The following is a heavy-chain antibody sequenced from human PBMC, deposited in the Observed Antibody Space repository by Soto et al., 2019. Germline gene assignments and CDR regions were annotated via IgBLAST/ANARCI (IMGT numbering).Heavy chain of an antibody. CDR3: ARDSPPIAY. CDR1: GFTFSSYS. V-gene: IGHV3-48*01. Sequence: EVQLVESGGGLVQPGGSLRLSCAASGFTFSSYSMNWVRQAPGKGLEWVSYISSSSSTIYYADSVKGRFTISRDNAKNSLYLKINSLRAEDTAMYHCARDSPPIAYWGQGTLVTVSS. CDR2: ISSSSSTI. J-gene: IGHJ4*02.